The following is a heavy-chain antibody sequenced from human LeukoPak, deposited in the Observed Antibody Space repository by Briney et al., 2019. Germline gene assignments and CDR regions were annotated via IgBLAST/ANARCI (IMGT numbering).Heavy chain of an antibody. J-gene: IGHJ4*02. Sequence: SETLSLTCAVYGGSFSGYYWSWIRQPPGKGLEWVGEINHSGSTNYNPSLKSRVIISVDTSKNQFSLKLSSVTAADTAVYYCARKGRATMAYWGQGTLVTVSS. CDR3: ARKGRATMAY. CDR1: GGSFSGYY. V-gene: IGHV4-34*01. CDR2: INHSGST. D-gene: IGHD5-24*01.